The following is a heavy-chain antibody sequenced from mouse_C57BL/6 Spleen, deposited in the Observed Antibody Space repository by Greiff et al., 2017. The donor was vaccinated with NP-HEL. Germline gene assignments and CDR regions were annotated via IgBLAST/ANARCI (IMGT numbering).Heavy chain of an antibody. J-gene: IGHJ1*03. V-gene: IGHV1-55*01. Sequence: QVQLKQPGAELVKPGASVKMSCKASGYTFTSYWITWVQQRPGQGLEWIGDIYPGSGSTNYNEKFKSKATLTVDTSSSTAYMQLSSLTSEDSAVYYCARKVHYYGSSYGWYFDVWGTGTTVTVSS. CDR3: ARKVHYYGSSYGWYFDV. CDR2: IYPGSGST. D-gene: IGHD1-1*01. CDR1: GYTFTSYW.